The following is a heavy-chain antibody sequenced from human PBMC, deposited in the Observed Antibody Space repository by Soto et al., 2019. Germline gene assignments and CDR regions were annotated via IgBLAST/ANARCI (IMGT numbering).Heavy chain of an antibody. Sequence: HGESLKISCQCSGYTFSNFWIGWVRQLPGRGLEWMGIIYPGDQETRYSPSFHGKVTISADKSINTAYLQWNSLEASDTALYFCARSPRSSPYFDYWGQGALVTVSS. CDR3: ARSPRSSPYFDY. CDR1: GYTFSNFW. CDR2: IYPGDQET. J-gene: IGHJ4*02. D-gene: IGHD6-13*01. V-gene: IGHV5-51*01.